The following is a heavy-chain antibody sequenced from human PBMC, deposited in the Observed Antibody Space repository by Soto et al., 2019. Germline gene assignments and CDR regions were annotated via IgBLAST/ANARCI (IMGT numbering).Heavy chain of an antibody. J-gene: IGHJ2*01. D-gene: IGHD3-9*01. CDR1: GFTFSSYG. CDR2: IWYDGSNK. CDR3: ARGGSRTRYYWYFDL. Sequence: QVQLVESGGGVVQPGRSLRLSCAASGFTFSSYGMHWVRQAPGKGLEWVAVIWYDGSNKYYADSVKGRFTISRDNSKNTLYLQMNSLRAEDTAVYYCARGGSRTRYYWYFDLWGRGTLVTVSS. V-gene: IGHV3-33*01.